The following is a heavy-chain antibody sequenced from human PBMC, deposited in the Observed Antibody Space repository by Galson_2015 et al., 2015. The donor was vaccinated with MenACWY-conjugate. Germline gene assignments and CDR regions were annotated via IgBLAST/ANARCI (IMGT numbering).Heavy chain of an antibody. CDR2: IIPQFGTT. CDR3: AKARKSANEPVPRHFHYYNGMDF. V-gene: IGHV1-69*13. D-gene: IGHD1-14*01. J-gene: IGHJ6*02. CDR1: GGTLSTYG. Sequence: SVKVSCKASGGTLSTYGVSWVRQAPGQGLEWMGGIIPQFGTTHYAQNFQGRVTIFADESTSTVYMDLSSLKSEDTAVYFCAKARKSANEPVPRHFHYYNGMDFWGQGTQVSVS.